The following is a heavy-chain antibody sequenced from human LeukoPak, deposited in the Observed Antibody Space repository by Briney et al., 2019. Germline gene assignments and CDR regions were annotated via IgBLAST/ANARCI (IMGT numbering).Heavy chain of an antibody. Sequence: PGGSLRLSCAASGFTFSSYGMHWVRQAPGKGLEWVAVISYDGSNKYYADSVKGRFTISRDNSKNTLYLQMNSLRAEDTAAYYCAKSIAAACDYWGQGTLVTVSS. CDR1: GFTFSSYG. J-gene: IGHJ4*02. CDR2: ISYDGSNK. V-gene: IGHV3-30*18. CDR3: AKSIAAACDY. D-gene: IGHD6-13*01.